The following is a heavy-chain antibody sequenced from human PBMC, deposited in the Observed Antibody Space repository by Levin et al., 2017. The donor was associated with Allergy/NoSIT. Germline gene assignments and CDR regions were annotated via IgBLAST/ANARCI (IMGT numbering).Heavy chain of an antibody. D-gene: IGHD3-10*01. CDR1: GFTFSTYS. CDR2: ISSSSSSI. V-gene: IGHV3-48*01. J-gene: IGHJ5*02. CDR3: AGPRGGWFDP. Sequence: GESLKISCAASGFTFSTYSMSWVRQAPGKGLEWVSYISSSSSSIYYADSVKGRFTISRDNAKNSLYLQMNSLRAEDTAVYYCAGPRGGWFDPWGQGTLVTVSS.